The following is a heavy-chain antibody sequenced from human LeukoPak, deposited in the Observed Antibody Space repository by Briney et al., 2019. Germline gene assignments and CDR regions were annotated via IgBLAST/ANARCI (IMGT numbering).Heavy chain of an antibody. Sequence: PGGSLRLSCAASGFTFSSYAMSWVRQAPGKGLEWVSAISGSGGSTYYADSVKGRFTISRDNSKNTLYLQMNSLRAKDTAVYYCAKGPEMATIVDYFDYWGQGTLVTVSS. CDR2: ISGSGGST. CDR1: GFTFSSYA. CDR3: AKGPEMATIVDYFDY. J-gene: IGHJ4*02. V-gene: IGHV3-23*01. D-gene: IGHD5-24*01.